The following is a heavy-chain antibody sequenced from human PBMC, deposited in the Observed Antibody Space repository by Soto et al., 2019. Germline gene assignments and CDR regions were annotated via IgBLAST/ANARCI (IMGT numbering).Heavy chain of an antibody. Sequence: QVQLVQSGAEVKKPGSSVRVSCKVSGGSFRNYGFTWVRQSPGQGLEWMGGIMPVFGTAVYAQKFQGRVTISADELTITASLELSSLSSDDKAVYFCARARDYDLLTAREYALDVWGQGTTVTV. J-gene: IGHJ6*02. CDR2: IMPVFGTA. CDR3: ARARDYDLLTAREYALDV. V-gene: IGHV1-69*01. CDR1: GGSFRNYG. D-gene: IGHD3-9*01.